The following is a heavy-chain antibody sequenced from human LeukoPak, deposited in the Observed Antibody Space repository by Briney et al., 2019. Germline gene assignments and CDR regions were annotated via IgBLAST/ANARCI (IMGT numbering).Heavy chain of an antibody. CDR3: ARAPPVYYDSSGYYFDY. J-gene: IGHJ4*02. V-gene: IGHV4-59*01. D-gene: IGHD3-22*01. CDR1: GGSISIYY. CDR2: IYNSGST. Sequence: NPSETLSLTCTVSGGSISIYYWSWIRQPPGKGLEWIGYIYNSGSTNYNPSLKSRVTLSLDTSKNQFSLRLSSVTAADTAVYYCARAPPVYYDSSGYYFDYWGQGILVTVSS.